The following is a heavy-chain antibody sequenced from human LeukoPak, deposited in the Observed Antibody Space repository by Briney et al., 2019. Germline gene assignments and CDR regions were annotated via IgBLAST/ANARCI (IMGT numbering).Heavy chain of an antibody. J-gene: IGHJ4*02. D-gene: IGHD3-10*01. V-gene: IGHV3-30*18. CDR1: GFIFSNYG. Sequence: GGSLRLSCAASGFIFSNYGMHWVRQAPGKGLEWVAVVSYDGSNKYYADSVKGRFTISRDNSKNTLSLQMNSLRAEDTAVYYCAKDRLLWFGELRRGAFDYWGQGTLVTVSS. CDR3: AKDRLLWFGELRRGAFDY. CDR2: VSYDGSNK.